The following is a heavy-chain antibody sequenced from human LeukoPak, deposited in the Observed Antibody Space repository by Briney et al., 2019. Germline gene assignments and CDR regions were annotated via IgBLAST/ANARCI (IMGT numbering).Heavy chain of an antibody. J-gene: IGHJ3*02. V-gene: IGHV4-39*01. CDR2: IYYSGST. CDR1: GGSISSSSYY. Sequence: SETLSLTCTVSGGSISSSSYYWGWIRQPPGEGLEWIGSIYYSGSTYYNPSLKSRVTISVDTSKNQFSLKLSSVTAADTAVYYCARHSFSGWLSRGGKPQDDAFDIWGQGTMVTVSS. D-gene: IGHD6-19*01. CDR3: ARHSFSGWLSRGGKPQDDAFDI.